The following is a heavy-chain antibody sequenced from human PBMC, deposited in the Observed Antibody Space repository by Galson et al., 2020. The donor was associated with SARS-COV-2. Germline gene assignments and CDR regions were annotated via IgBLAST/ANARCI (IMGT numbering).Heavy chain of an antibody. D-gene: IGHD3-16*01. CDR3: ARRHITFVGVHAFDI. J-gene: IGHJ3*02. CDR2: IYWDDDK. V-gene: IGHV2-5*02. CDR1: GFSLSTSGEG. Sequence: YGPTLVKPTQTLTLTCTFSGFSLSTSGEGMGWIRQPPGKAPEWLALIYWDDDKRYSPSLKSRLTITKDTSKNQVVLTMTNMDPVDTATYYFARRHITFVGVHAFDIWGQGTMVTVSS.